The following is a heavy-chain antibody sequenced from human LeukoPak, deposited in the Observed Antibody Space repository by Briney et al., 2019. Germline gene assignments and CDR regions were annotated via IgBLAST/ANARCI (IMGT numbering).Heavy chain of an antibody. J-gene: IGHJ4*02. V-gene: IGHV4-30-2*01. Sequence: WVRQMPGKGLEWIGYIYHSGSTYYNPSLKSRVTISVDRSKNQFSLKLSSVTAADTAVYYCARDRDCSSTSCYYFDYWGQGTLVTVSS. CDR2: IYHSGST. D-gene: IGHD2-2*01. CDR3: ARDRDCSSTSCYYFDY.